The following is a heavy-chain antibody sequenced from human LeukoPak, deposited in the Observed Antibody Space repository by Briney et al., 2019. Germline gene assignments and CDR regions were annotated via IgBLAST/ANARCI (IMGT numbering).Heavy chain of an antibody. CDR1: GFTFSSYA. CDR2: ISGGGDTT. Sequence: GGTLRLSCAASGFTFSSYAMSWVRQAPGKGLEWVSGISGGGDTTYYADSVKGRFTISRDNAKNSLYLQMNSLRAEDTAVYYCARSAYSSSSGDYWGQGTLVTVSS. D-gene: IGHD6-6*01. J-gene: IGHJ4*02. V-gene: IGHV3-23*01. CDR3: ARSAYSSSSGDY.